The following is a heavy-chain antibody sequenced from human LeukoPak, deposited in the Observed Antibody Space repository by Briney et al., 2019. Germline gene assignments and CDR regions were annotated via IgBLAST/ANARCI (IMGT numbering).Heavy chain of an antibody. J-gene: IGHJ4*02. CDR2: ISSSGSTI. V-gene: IGHV3-48*03. CDR1: GFTFSSYE. D-gene: IGHD3-9*01. Sequence: PGGSLRLSCAASGFTFSSYEMNWVRQAPGKGLEWVSYISSSGSTIYYADSVKGRFTISRDNAKNSLYLQMNSLRAEDTAVYYCARDYDILTGYYSFDYWGQGTLVTVSS. CDR3: ARDYDILTGYYSFDY.